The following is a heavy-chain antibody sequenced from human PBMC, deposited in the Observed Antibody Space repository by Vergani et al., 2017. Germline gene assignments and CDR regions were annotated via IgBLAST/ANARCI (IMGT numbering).Heavy chain of an antibody. Sequence: EVQLLQSGGGVIQPGGSVRLSCAASGFTFSASPMTWVRQAPGKGLEWVSAISARYPSTYYADSVKGRFTISRDNSKNMLYLQMNSLRAEDTAVYYCARLSDDTTPYLQGGYDCWGQGTLVSVSS. V-gene: IGHV3-23*01. CDR1: GFTFSASP. D-gene: IGHD2-15*01. J-gene: IGHJ4*02. CDR2: ISARYPST. CDR3: ARLSDDTTPYLQGGYDC.